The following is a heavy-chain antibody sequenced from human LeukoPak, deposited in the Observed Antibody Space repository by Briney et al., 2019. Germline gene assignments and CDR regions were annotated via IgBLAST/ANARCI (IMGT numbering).Heavy chain of an antibody. CDR1: GFTFTSFA. CDR2: ISGSGGST. CDR3: ARDRPYGSGSYYEYYFDY. D-gene: IGHD3-10*01. V-gene: IGHV3-23*01. J-gene: IGHJ4*02. Sequence: GGSLRLSCAASGFTFTSFAMSWVRQAPGKGLEWVSAISGSGGSTYYADSVKGRFTISRDNAKNSLYLQMNSLRAEDTALYYCARDRPYGSGSYYEYYFDYWGQGTLVTVSS.